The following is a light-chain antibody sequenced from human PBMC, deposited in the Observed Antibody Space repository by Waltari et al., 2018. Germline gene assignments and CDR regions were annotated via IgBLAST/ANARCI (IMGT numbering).Light chain of an antibody. CDR1: ENVNNY. Sequence: DIQMTQSPSSLSASVGDRVTITCRASENVNNYLNWYQQKPGKAPKLLIYKASTLQSGVPSRFRCSGSGTDYTFTISSLQSEDVATYYCQQGYGTPYSFGQGTKVEIK. J-gene: IGKJ2*03. V-gene: IGKV1-39*01. CDR2: KAS. CDR3: QQGYGTPYS.